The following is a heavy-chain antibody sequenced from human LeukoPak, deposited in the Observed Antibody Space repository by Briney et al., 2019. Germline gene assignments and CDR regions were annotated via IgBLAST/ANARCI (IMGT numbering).Heavy chain of an antibody. D-gene: IGHD3-22*01. Sequence: PGGSERLFCAASGFTFSSYWMSWVRQAPGKGLEWVANIKQDGSEKYYVDSVKGRFTISRDNAKNSLYLQMNSLRAEDTAVYYCAKVPYYDSSGYYDYWGQGTLVTVS. CDR2: IKQDGSEK. V-gene: IGHV3-7*01. CDR3: AKVPYYDSSGYYDY. J-gene: IGHJ4*02. CDR1: GFTFSSYW.